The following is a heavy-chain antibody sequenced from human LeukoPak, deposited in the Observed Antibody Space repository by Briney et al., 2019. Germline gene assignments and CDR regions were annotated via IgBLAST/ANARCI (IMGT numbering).Heavy chain of an antibody. V-gene: IGHV3-23*01. CDR1: GFTFSSYA. D-gene: IGHD6-19*01. J-gene: IGHJ1*01. Sequence: GGSLRLSCAASGFTFSSYAMSWVRQAPGKGREWVSGFSDSGGTSYYADSVKGRLTISRDNSKNTLYLQMNSLRAEDTAVYYCAKVFVTGTSYLPHWGQGTLVTVSS. CDR2: FSDSGGTS. CDR3: AKVFVTGTSYLPH.